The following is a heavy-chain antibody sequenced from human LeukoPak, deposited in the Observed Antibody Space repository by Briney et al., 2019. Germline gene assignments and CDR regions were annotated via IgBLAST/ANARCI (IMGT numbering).Heavy chain of an antibody. D-gene: IGHD3-3*01. J-gene: IGHJ4*02. CDR3: ATDGQFWSGKFDY. CDR2: FDPEDGET. V-gene: IGHV1-24*01. CDR1: GYTLTELS. Sequence: ASEKVSCKVSGYTLTELSMHWVRQAPGKGLEWMGGFDPEDGETIYAQKFQGRVTMTEDTSTDTAYMELSSLRSEDTAVYYCATDGQFWSGKFDYWGQGTLVTVSS.